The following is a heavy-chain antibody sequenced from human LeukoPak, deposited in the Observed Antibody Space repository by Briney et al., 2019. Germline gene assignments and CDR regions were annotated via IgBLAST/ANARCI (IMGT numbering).Heavy chain of an antibody. Sequence: GGSLRLSCAASGFTFDDYTMHWVRHAPGKGLEWVSLISWDGGSTYYADSVKGRFTISRDNSRNSLYLQMNSLRAEDTALYYCAKEATDSATIDYWGQGTLVTVSS. D-gene: IGHD1-1*01. CDR1: GFTFDDYT. CDR3: AKEATDSATIDY. V-gene: IGHV3-43*01. CDR2: ISWDGGST. J-gene: IGHJ4*02.